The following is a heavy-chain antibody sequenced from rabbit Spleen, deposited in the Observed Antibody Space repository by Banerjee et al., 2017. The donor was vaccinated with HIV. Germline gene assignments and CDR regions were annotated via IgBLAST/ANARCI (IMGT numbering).Heavy chain of an antibody. CDR3: ARDLVVAIGWNFNL. J-gene: IGHJ4*01. V-gene: IGHV1S45*01. CDR2: IYTGNFKT. Sequence: QEQLVESGGGLVTPGASLTLTCTASGFSFSSSYDMCWVRQAPGKGLEWIGCIYTGNFKTYYASWAKGRFTISKSSSTTVTLQMTSLTAADTATYFCARDLVVAIGWNFNLWGPGTLVTVS. CDR1: GFSFSSSYD. D-gene: IGHD3-3*01.